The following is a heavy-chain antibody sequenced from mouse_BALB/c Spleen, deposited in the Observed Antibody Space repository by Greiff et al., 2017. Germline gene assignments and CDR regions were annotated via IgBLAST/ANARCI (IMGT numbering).Heavy chain of an antibody. CDR2: ISSGGGST. V-gene: IGHV5-12-1*01. CDR1: GFAFSSYD. D-gene: IGHD2-10*02. Sequence: DVQLQESGGGLVKPGGSLKLSCAASGFAFSSYDMSWVRQTPEKRLEWVAYISSGGGSTYYPDTVKGRFTISRDNAKNTLYLQMSSLKSEDTAMYYCARHSSYGNSYYAMDYWGQGTSVTVSS. J-gene: IGHJ4*01. CDR3: ARHSSYGNSYYAMDY.